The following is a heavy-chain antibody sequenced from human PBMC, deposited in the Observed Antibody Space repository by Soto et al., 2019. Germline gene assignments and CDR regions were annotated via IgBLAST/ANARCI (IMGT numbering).Heavy chain of an antibody. D-gene: IGHD6-13*01. Sequence: SVKVSCKASGGTFSSYAISWVRQAPGQGLEWMGGIIPIFGTANYAQKFQGRVTITADESTSTAYMELSSLRSEDTAVYYCARGKQLPPGWYYGMDVWGQGTTVTVSS. CDR1: GGTFSSYA. CDR2: IIPIFGTA. CDR3: ARGKQLPPGWYYGMDV. J-gene: IGHJ6*02. V-gene: IGHV1-69*13.